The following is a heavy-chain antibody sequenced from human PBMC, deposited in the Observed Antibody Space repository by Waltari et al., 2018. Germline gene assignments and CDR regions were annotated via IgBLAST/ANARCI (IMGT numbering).Heavy chain of an antibody. CDR2: INSDGSST. CDR1: GFTFSIYW. J-gene: IGHJ4*02. V-gene: IGHV3-74*01. D-gene: IGHD3-9*01. CDR3: AREYYDILTGTYYFDY. Sequence: EVQLVESGGGLVQPGGSLRLSCAASGFTFSIYWMHWVRQAPGKGLGGGSRINSDGSSTSYADSVKGRFTISRDNAKNTLYLQMNSLRAEDTAVYYCAREYYDILTGTYYFDYWGQGTLVTVSS.